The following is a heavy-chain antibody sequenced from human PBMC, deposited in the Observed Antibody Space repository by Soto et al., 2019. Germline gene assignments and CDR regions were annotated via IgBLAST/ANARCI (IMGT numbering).Heavy chain of an antibody. CDR1: GYTFTSYD. V-gene: IGHV1-8*01. CDR3: ARGFGLLWLGEPLEGYYYYMDV. Sequence: ASVKVSCKASGYTFTSYDINWVLQATGQGREWMGWMNPNSGNTGYAQRFQGRVTMTRNTSISTAYMELSSLRSEDTAVYYCARGFGLLWLGEPLEGYYYYMDVCGKGTTVTVSS. J-gene: IGHJ6*03. D-gene: IGHD3-10*01. CDR2: MNPNSGNT.